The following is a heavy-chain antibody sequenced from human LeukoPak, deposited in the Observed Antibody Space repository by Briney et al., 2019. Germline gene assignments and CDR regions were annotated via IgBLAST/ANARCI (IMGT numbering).Heavy chain of an antibody. D-gene: IGHD2-15*01. Sequence: SETLSLTCTVSGGSIGRSSYYWGWIRQPPGKGLEWIGNIYYSGSTSYNPSLKSRVTISVDTSKDQFSLKLNSVTAADTAVYYCARVAAKTVDYWGQGTLVTVSS. CDR1: GGSIGRSSYY. J-gene: IGHJ4*02. CDR3: ARVAAKTVDY. CDR2: IYYSGST. V-gene: IGHV4-39*07.